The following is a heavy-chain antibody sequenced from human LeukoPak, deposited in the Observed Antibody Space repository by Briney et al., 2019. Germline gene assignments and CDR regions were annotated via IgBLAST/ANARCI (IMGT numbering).Heavy chain of an antibody. Sequence: GRSLRLSCAASGFTSSTYWMSWVRQAPGKGLEWVASIKQDGSETYYVDSVKGRFTLSRDNAKNSLYLQMNSLRADDTAVYYCARDRDSRWDFDLWGRGTLVTVSS. CDR3: ARDRDSRWDFDL. V-gene: IGHV3-7*01. CDR1: GFTSSTYW. CDR2: IKQDGSET. J-gene: IGHJ2*01. D-gene: IGHD3-22*01.